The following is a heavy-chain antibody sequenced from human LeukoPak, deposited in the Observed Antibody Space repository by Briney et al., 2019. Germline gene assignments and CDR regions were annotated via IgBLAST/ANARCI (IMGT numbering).Heavy chain of an antibody. CDR2: ISGSGGST. D-gene: IGHD4-17*01. Sequence: GGSLRLSCAASGFTFSSYAMSWVRQAPGKGLEWVSAISGSGGSTYYADSVKGRFTISRDNSKNTLYLQMNSLRADDTAVYYCARDRDYGDYYYYYGMDVWGQGTTVTVSS. V-gene: IGHV3-23*01. J-gene: IGHJ6*02. CDR3: ARDRDYGDYYYYYGMDV. CDR1: GFTFSSYA.